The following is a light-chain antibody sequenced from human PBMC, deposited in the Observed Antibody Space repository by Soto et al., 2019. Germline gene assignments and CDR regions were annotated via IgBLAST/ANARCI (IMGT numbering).Light chain of an antibody. Sequence: EIVLPQAPGTLSLSPGERATLSCRASQSVSSSYLAWYQQKPGQAPRLLIYRTSNRATGIPDRFSGSGSGTDFTLTISRLEPEDFAVYWCQQYDSSPRTFGQGTNVEIK. CDR1: QSVSSSY. CDR3: QQYDSSPRT. V-gene: IGKV3-20*01. CDR2: RTS. J-gene: IGKJ1*01.